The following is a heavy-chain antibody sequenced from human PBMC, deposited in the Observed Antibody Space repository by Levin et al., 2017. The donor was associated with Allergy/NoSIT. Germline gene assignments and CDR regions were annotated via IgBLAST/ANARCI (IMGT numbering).Heavy chain of an antibody. J-gene: IGHJ6*02. Sequence: GGSLRLSCAASGFTFSSYAMHWVRQAPGKGLEWVAGISGSGGRTYYADSVKGRFSISRDSSKNTLYLQMNSLRAEDTAVYYCAKGALVRGSSWFGMDVWGQGTTVTVSS. V-gene: IGHV3-23*01. CDR1: GFTFSSYA. D-gene: IGHD6-13*01. CDR3: AKGALVRGSSWFGMDV. CDR2: ISGSGGRT.